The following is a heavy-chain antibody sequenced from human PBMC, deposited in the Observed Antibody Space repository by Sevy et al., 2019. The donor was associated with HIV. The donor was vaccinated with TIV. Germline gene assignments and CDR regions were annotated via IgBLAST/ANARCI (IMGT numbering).Heavy chain of an antibody. D-gene: IGHD6-19*01. CDR1: GFTFSSYG. J-gene: IGHJ3*02. V-gene: IGHV3-30*18. CDR2: ISYDGSNK. Sequence: GGSLRLSCAASGFTFSSYGMHWVRQAPGKGLEWVAVISYDGSNKYYADSVKGRFTISRDNSKNTLYLQMNSLRAEDTAGYYGAKDRSGWPDAFDIWGQGTMVTVSS. CDR3: AKDRSGWPDAFDI.